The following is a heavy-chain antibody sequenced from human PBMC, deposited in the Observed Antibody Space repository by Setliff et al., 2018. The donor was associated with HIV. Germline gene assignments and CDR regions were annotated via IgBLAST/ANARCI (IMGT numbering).Heavy chain of an antibody. CDR2: IYYSGST. CDR3: ARHPYVKDAFDI. Sequence: SETLSLTCSVSGGSISSYYWSWIRQPPGKGLEWIGYIYYSGSTNYNPSLKSRVTISVDTSKKQFSLKLISVTDADTAIHYCARHPYVKDAFDIWGQGTMVTVSS. CDR1: GGSISSYY. V-gene: IGHV4-59*08. J-gene: IGHJ3*02. D-gene: IGHD2-21*01.